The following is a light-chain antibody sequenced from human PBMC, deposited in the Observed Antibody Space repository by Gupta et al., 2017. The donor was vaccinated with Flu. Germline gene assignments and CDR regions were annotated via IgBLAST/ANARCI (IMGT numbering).Light chain of an antibody. V-gene: IGKV1-39*01. Sequence: DIQMTQSPSSLSASVGDRVTITCRASQSISSYLNWYQQKPGKAPKLLIYAASSLQSGVPSRFSGSGSGTDFTLTIRSLQPEDFATYYCQQSDSTAYTFGQGTKLEIK. CDR2: AAS. CDR1: QSISSY. CDR3: QQSDSTAYT. J-gene: IGKJ2*01.